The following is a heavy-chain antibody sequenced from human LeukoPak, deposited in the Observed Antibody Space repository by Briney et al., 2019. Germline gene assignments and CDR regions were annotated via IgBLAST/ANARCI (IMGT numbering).Heavy chain of an antibody. J-gene: IGHJ4*02. CDR3: ARWGDIATAGDY. CDR2: ITSGSTI. CDR1: GFTFSSYE. Sequence: PGGSLRLSCAASGFTFSSYEMNSVRQAPGKGLEWVSYITSGSTIYYADSVKGRFTISRDNAKNSLYLQTNSLRAEDTALYYCARWGDIATAGDYWGQGTLVTVSS. V-gene: IGHV3-48*03. D-gene: IGHD6-13*01.